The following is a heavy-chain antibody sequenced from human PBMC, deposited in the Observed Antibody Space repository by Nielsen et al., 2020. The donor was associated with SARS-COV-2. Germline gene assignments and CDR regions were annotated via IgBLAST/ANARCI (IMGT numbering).Heavy chain of an antibody. D-gene: IGHD4-23*01. CDR1: GGSVSSGSYY. V-gene: IGHV4-61*01. CDR3: ARDQGYGGWAFDI. Sequence: SETLSLTCTVSGGSVSSGSYYWSWIRQPPGKGLEWIGYIYYSGSTYYNPSLKSRVTISVDTSKNQFSLKLSSVTAADTAVYYCARDQGYGGWAFDIWGQGTMVTVSS. J-gene: IGHJ3*02. CDR2: IYYSGST.